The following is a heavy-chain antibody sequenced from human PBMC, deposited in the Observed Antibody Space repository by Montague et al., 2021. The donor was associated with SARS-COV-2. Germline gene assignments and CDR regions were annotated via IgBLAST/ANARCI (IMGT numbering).Heavy chain of an antibody. Sequence: SLRLSCAASGFTFNSHAMTWVRQPPGKGLDWVSTISSRGYYTYFADSVKGRFTISRDNSNSTVFLQMNSLRAEDTAVYYCAKVWGYYDSSGYYYVWGFDHWGQGTLVTVSS. CDR2: ISSRGYYT. CDR1: GFTFNSHA. J-gene: IGHJ4*02. V-gene: IGHV3-23*01. CDR3: AKVWGYYDSSGYYYVWGFDH. D-gene: IGHD3-22*01.